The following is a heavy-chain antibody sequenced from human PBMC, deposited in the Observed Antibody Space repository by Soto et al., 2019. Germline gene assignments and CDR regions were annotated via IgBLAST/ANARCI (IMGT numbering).Heavy chain of an antibody. Sequence: EVQLVESGEGLVQPGGSLRLSCAASGFTFSSYSMNWVRQAPGKGLEWVSYISSSSSTIYYADSVKGRFTISRDNAKNSLYLQMNSLRAEDTAVYYCATRIAATGTHWYFDLWGRGTLVTVSS. CDR1: GFTFSSYS. CDR3: ATRIAATGTHWYFDL. J-gene: IGHJ2*01. D-gene: IGHD6-13*01. CDR2: ISSSSSTI. V-gene: IGHV3-48*01.